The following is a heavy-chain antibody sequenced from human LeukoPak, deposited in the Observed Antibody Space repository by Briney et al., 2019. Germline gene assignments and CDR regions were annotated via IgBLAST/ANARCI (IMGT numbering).Heavy chain of an antibody. D-gene: IGHD3-10*02. J-gene: IGHJ5*02. CDR2: IYYSGST. CDR1: GGSISSYY. CDR3: ARVSYVRGVNKKPTAGWFDP. V-gene: IGHV4-59*01. Sequence: SETLSLTCTVSGGSISSYYWSWIRQPPGKGLEWIGYIYYSGSTNYNPSLKSRVTISVDTSKNQFSLKLSSVTAADTAVYYCARVSYVRGVNKKPTAGWFDPWGQGTLVTVSS.